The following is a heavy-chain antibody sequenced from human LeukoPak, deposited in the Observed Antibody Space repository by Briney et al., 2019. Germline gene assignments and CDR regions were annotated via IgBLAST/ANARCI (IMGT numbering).Heavy chain of an antibody. CDR2: INPNSGGT. D-gene: IGHD6-19*01. V-gene: IGHV1-2*02. J-gene: IGHJ4*02. CDR1: GYTFTGYY. Sequence: ASVKASCKASGYTFTGYYMHWVRQAPGQGLEWMGWINPNSGGTNYAQKFQGRVTMTRDTSISTAYMELSRLRSDDTAVYYCARDPPYSSGWYSVYWGQGTLVTVSS. CDR3: ARDPPYSSGWYSVY.